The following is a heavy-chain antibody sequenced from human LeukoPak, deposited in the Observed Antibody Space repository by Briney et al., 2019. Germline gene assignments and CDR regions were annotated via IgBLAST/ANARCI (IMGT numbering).Heavy chain of an antibody. Sequence: PSETLSLTCAVYGGSFSGYYWSWIRQPPGKGLEWIGYIYYSGSTNYNPSLKSRVTISVDTSKNQFSLKLSSVTAADTAVYYCARAGPQEPWFDPWSQGTLVTVSS. CDR3: ARAGPQEPWFDP. CDR2: IYYSGST. CDR1: GGSFSGYY. J-gene: IGHJ5*02. V-gene: IGHV4-59*01.